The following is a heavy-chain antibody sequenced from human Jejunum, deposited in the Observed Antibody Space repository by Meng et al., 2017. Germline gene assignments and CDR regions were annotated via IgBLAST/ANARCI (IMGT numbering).Heavy chain of an antibody. CDR3: ATRTRDSFDY. J-gene: IGHJ4*02. CDR2: IYHSGTT. D-gene: IGHD1-7*01. CDR1: CVSITGTNW. Sequence: VHRSDSGRGLVSPSGTLSLTCAVSCVSITGTNWWTWVRQAPGKGLVWIGEIYHSGTTNYNPSLKSRVAISADKSKNQFSLNLYSLSAADTAVYYCATRTRDSFDYWGQGSLVHRPL. V-gene: IGHV4-4*02.